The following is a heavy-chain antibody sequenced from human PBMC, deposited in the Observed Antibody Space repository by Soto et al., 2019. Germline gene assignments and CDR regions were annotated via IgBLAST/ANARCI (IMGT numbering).Heavy chain of an antibody. J-gene: IGHJ4*02. Sequence: PSETLSLTCTVSGGSISSYYWSWIRQPPGKGLEWIGYIYYSGSTNYNPSLKSRVTISVDTSKNQFSLKLSSVTAADTAVYYCARLPSIWSGLSAQYYFDYWGQGTLVTVSS. D-gene: IGHD3-3*01. CDR1: GGSISSYY. CDR2: IYYSGST. CDR3: ARLPSIWSGLSAQYYFDY. V-gene: IGHV4-59*08.